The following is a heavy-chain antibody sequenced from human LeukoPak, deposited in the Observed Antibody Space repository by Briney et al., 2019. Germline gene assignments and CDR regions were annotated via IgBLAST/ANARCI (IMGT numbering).Heavy chain of an antibody. CDR1: GFTFSNDW. Sequence: GGSLRLSCAASGFTFSNDWMCWVRQAPGKGLEWVANINQDESKKYYADSEKGRFTISRDNAKNSLYLQMSSLTAEDTAIYYCARDHAYRADYWGQGTLVTVSS. D-gene: IGHD2-2*01. CDR3: ARDHAYRADY. J-gene: IGHJ4*02. V-gene: IGHV3-7*01. CDR2: INQDESKK.